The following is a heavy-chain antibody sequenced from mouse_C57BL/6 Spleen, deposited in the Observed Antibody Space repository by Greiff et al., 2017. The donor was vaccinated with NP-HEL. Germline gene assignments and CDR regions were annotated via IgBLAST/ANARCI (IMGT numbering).Heavy chain of an antibody. D-gene: IGHD1-1*01. CDR2: IDPETGGT. CDR3: TKGYGSRRGGYAMDY. J-gene: IGHJ4*01. V-gene: IGHV1-15*01. CDR1: GYTFTDYE. Sequence: VQLQQSGAELVRPGASVTLSCKASGYTFTDYEMHWVKQTPVHGLEWIGAIDPETGGTAYNQKFKGKAILTADKSSSTAYMELRSLTSEDSAVYYCTKGYGSRRGGYAMDYWGQGTSVTVSS.